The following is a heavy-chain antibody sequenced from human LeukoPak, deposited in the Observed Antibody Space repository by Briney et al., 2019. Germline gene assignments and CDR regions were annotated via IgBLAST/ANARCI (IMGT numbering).Heavy chain of an antibody. J-gene: IGHJ3*02. D-gene: IGHD3-10*01. CDR1: GFTFSSYS. V-gene: IGHV3-21*01. Sequence: GGSLRLSCAASGFTFSSYSMNWVRQAPGKGLEWVSSISSSSSYIYYADSVKGRFTISRDNAKNSLYLQMNSLRAEDTAVYYCARDKTPDLVRGVIFNDAFDIWGQGTMVTVSS. CDR2: ISSSSSYI. CDR3: ARDKTPDLVRGVIFNDAFDI.